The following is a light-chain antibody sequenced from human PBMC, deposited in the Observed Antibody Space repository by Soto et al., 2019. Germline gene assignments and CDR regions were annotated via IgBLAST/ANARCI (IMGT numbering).Light chain of an antibody. CDR2: EVS. J-gene: IGLJ1*01. CDR1: SSDVGGYNY. CDR3: SSYKSSSTRV. V-gene: IGLV2-14*01. Sequence: QSVLTQPASVSGSPGQSITISCTGTSSDVGGYNYVSWYQHHPGKAPELMIFEVSNRPSGVSHRFSGSKSGNTASLTISGLQTEDEGDYYCSSYKSSSTRVFGTGTKVTLL.